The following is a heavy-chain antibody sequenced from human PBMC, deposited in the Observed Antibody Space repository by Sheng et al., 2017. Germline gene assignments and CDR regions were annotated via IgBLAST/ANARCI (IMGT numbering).Heavy chain of an antibody. CDR3: ARDTSYRGSGYYVAWYFDL. Sequence: QVQLVQSGAEVKKPGSSVKVSCKASGGTFSSYSISWVRQAPGQGPEWMGRIIPILGIAKYAQKFQGRVTIIADKSTSTAYMELSSLRSEDTGVYYCARDTSYRGSGYYVAWYFDLWGRGTLVTVSS. CDR1: GGTFSSYS. J-gene: IGHJ2*01. D-gene: IGHD3-3*01. V-gene: IGHV1-69*08. CDR2: IIPILGIA.